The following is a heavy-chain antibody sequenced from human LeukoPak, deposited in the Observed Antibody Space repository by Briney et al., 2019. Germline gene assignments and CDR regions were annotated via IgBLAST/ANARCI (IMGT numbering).Heavy chain of an antibody. D-gene: IGHD5-18*01. V-gene: IGHV4-59*01. CDR1: GGSISSYY. Sequence: SETLSLTCNVSGGSISSYYWSWIRQPPGKGLEWIGYIYYSGSTNYNPSLKSRVTISVDTSKNQFSLKLSSVTAADTAVYYCARAPVGYGYYFDYWGQGTLVTVSS. CDR3: ARAPVGYGYYFDY. CDR2: IYYSGST. J-gene: IGHJ4*02.